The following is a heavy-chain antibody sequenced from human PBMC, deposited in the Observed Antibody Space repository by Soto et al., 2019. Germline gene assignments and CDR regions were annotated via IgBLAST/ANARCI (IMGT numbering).Heavy chain of an antibody. CDR3: AKTKGHYYDSSGYYGYFDY. J-gene: IGHJ4*02. D-gene: IGHD3-22*01. CDR2: ISYDGSNK. Sequence: PGGSLRLSCAASGFTFSSYGMHWVRQAPGKGLEWVAVISYDGSNKYYADSVKGRFTISRDNSKNTLYLQMNSLRAEDTAVYYCAKTKGHYYDSSGYYGYFDYWGQGTLVTVSS. CDR1: GFTFSSYG. V-gene: IGHV3-30*18.